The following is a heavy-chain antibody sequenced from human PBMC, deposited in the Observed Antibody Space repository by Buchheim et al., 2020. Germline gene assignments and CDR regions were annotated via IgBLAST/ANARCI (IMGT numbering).Heavy chain of an antibody. V-gene: IGHV1-69*01. J-gene: IGHJ4*02. Sequence: QVQLVQSGAEMKKPGSSVKVSCKSSGDTFSRYGISWVRQAPGHGLEWMGGIIPLFGTANYAQQFQGRVTITADESTSTAYMELRSLRYEDTAMYYCTRGPSSGAYYYFYWGQGT. CDR1: GDTFSRYG. CDR3: TRGPSSGAYYYFY. D-gene: IGHD3-22*01. CDR2: IIPLFGTA.